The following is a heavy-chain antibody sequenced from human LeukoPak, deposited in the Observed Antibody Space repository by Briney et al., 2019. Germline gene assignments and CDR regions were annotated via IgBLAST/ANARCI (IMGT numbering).Heavy chain of an antibody. D-gene: IGHD4-17*01. V-gene: IGHV3-30*04. CDR1: GFTFSTYA. Sequence: PGRSLRLSCAGSGFTFSTYAMHWVRQAPGKGLEWVAVISYAGSNKYYADSVKGRFTISRDNSKNTLYLQMNSLRAEDTAVYYCAKDYGYGDYFDYWGQGTLVTVSS. J-gene: IGHJ4*02. CDR3: AKDYGYGDYFDY. CDR2: ISYAGSNK.